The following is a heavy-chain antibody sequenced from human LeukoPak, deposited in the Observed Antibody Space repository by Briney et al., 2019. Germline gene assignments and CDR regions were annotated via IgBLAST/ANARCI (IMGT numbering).Heavy chain of an antibody. Sequence: GGSLRLSCAASGFTVITNDMTWVRQAPGEGLEWVSVLYSDGNTKYADSVQGRFTISRDDSKNTLYLEMNSLSPDDTAVYYCARGVEPLAANTLAYWGQGTLVTVSS. V-gene: IGHV3-53*01. CDR1: GFTVITND. CDR3: ARGVEPLAANTLAY. D-gene: IGHD1-14*01. CDR2: LYSDGNT. J-gene: IGHJ4*02.